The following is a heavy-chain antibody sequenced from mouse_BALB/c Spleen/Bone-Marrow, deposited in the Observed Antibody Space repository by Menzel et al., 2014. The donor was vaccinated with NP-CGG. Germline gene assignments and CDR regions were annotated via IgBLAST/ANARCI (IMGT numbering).Heavy chain of an antibody. CDR2: IRSKSNNYAT. D-gene: IGHD1-1*01. Sequence: EVKLVESGGGLVQPKGSLKLSCAASGFTFNTYAMNWVRQAPGKGLEWVARIRSKSNNYATYYADSVKDRFTISRDDSQSMLYLQMSNLKTEDTAMYYCVRYYGSSYYYAMDYWGQGTSVTVSS. CDR1: GFTFNTYA. V-gene: IGHV10-1*02. CDR3: VRYYGSSYYYAMDY. J-gene: IGHJ4*01.